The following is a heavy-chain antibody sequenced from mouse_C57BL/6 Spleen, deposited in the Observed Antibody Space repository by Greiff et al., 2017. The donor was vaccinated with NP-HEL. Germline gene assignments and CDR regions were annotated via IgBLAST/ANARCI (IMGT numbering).Heavy chain of an antibody. Sequence: QVQLKESGPGLVQPSQSLSITCTVSGFSLTSYGVHWVRQSPGKGLEWLGVIWSGGSTDYNAAFISRLSISKDNSKSQVFFKMNSLQADDTAIYYCARGGITTGYYYAMDYWGQGTSVTVSS. J-gene: IGHJ4*01. D-gene: IGHD2-4*01. CDR1: GFSLTSYG. CDR3: ARGGITTGYYYAMDY. CDR2: IWSGGST. V-gene: IGHV2-2*01.